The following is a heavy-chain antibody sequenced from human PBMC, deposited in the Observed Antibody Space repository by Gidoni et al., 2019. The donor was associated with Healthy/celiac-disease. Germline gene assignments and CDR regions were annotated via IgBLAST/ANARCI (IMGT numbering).Heavy chain of an antibody. CDR3: AMTVGFGEQIGLEFYFDN. D-gene: IGHD3-10*01. J-gene: IGHJ4*02. CDR1: GGTFSSYA. V-gene: IGHV1-69*01. Sequence: QVQLVQSGAEVQKPGSSVTVSCKSSGGTFSSYAISWVRQAPGQGLEWMGGIIPIFGTANYAQKFQGRVTITADESTSTAYMELSSLRSEDTAVYYCAMTVGFGEQIGLEFYFDNWGQGTLVTVSS. CDR2: IIPIFGTA.